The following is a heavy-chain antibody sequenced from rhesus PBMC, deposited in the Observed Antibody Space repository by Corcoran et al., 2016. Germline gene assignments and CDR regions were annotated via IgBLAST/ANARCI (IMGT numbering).Heavy chain of an antibody. CDR3: ARDGGYSWYSYGLDS. CDR1: GGSISDSYR. D-gene: IGHD5-42*01. V-gene: IGHV4S10*01. J-gene: IGHJ6*01. CDR2: NYGISRST. Sequence: QMQLQESGPGLVKPSETLSLTCAVSGGSISDSYRWSWIRQPPGKGLEWIGYNYGISRSTTHTPSLKSRVTMSKDTSKNQFSLKLSSVTAADTAVYYCARDGGYSWYSYGLDSWGQGVVVTVSS.